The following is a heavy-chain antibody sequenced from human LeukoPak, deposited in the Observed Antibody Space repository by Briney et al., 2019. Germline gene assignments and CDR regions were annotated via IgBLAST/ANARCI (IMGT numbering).Heavy chain of an antibody. Sequence: GGSLRLSCAASGFTFSSYVMSWVRQAPGKGLEWVSIINTNGRTTYYADSVKGRFTIFRDNSKNTLYLQMNSLRAEDTAVYYCAKHPESGNFDYWGRGTLVTVSS. CDR2: INTNGRTT. V-gene: IGHV3-23*05. J-gene: IGHJ4*02. CDR1: GFTFSSYV. CDR3: AKHPESGNFDY. D-gene: IGHD1-14*01.